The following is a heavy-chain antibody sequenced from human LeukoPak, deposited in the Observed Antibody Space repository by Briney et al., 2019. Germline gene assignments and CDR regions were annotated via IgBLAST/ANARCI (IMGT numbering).Heavy chain of an antibody. CDR2: IYYSGST. Sequence: PSETLSLTCAVYGGSFSGYYWSWIRQHPGKGLEWIGYIYYSGSTYYNPSLKSRVTISVDTSKNQFSLKLSSVTAADTAVYYCARDRFGELYPDYWGQGTLVTVSS. D-gene: IGHD3-10*01. J-gene: IGHJ4*02. CDR3: ARDRFGELYPDY. CDR1: GGSFSGYY. V-gene: IGHV4-31*11.